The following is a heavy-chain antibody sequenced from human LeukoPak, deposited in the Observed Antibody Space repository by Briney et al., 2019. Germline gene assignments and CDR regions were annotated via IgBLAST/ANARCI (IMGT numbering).Heavy chain of an antibody. V-gene: IGHV3-48*03. CDR2: ISSGSSSI. Sequence: SGGSLRLSCAASGFTFSSYGMNWVRQAPGKGLEWVSYISSGSSSIFYADSVKGRFTISRDNSKNSLYLQMDSLRVEDTAVYYCARGGIAARFAYWGQGTLVTVSS. CDR3: ARGGIAARFAY. D-gene: IGHD6-6*01. J-gene: IGHJ4*02. CDR1: GFTFSSYG.